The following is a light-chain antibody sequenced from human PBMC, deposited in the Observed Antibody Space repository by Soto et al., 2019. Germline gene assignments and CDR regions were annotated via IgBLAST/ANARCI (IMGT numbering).Light chain of an antibody. CDR1: SSDVGGYNY. J-gene: IGLJ2*01. CDR2: DVN. V-gene: IGLV2-8*01. CDR3: ISYAGSNKPA. Sequence: QSVLTQPPSASGSPGQSVAISCSGTSSDVGGYNYVSWYQQHPGKAPKLMIYDVNKRPSGVPDRFSGSKSGNTASLTASGLQAEDEADYYCISYAGSNKPAFGGGTKLTVL.